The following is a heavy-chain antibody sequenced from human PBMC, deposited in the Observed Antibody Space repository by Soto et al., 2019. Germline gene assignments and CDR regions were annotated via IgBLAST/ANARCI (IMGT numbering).Heavy chain of an antibody. Sequence: PSETLSLTCTVSGGSMSSSFWNWIRQPPGKGLEWLGYISYTGGTNYNPSLMSRAIMSQDVSSNQFSLKLTSVSAADTAVYYCARDPSLIISRTMFDLWGQGILVTVSS. J-gene: IGHJ5*02. D-gene: IGHD2-8*01. V-gene: IGHV4-59*01. CDR1: GGSMSSSF. CDR2: ISYTGGT. CDR3: ARDPSLIISRTMFDL.